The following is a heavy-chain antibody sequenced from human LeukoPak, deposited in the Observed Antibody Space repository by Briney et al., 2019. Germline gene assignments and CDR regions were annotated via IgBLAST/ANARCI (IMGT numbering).Heavy chain of an antibody. V-gene: IGHV1-46*01. CDR2: INPSGGST. CDR3: AGQEYQLLLGY. CDR1: GYTFTSYY. D-gene: IGHD2-2*01. J-gene: IGHJ4*02. Sequence: ASVKVSCKASGYTFTSYYMHWVRQAPGQGLEWMGIINPSGGSTSYAQKFQGRVTMTRDTSTSTVYMELSSLRSEDTAVYYCAGQEYQLLLGYWGQGTLVTVSS.